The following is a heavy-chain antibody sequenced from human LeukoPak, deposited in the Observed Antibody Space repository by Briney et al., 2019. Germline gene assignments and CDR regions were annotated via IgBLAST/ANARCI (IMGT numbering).Heavy chain of an antibody. CDR1: GGSIRSYY. V-gene: IGHV4-59*08. J-gene: IGHJ4*02. Sequence: PSATLSLTCSVSGGSIRSYYWSWIRQSPGKGLEWIGYISYSGNTNYNPSLESRVTISVDTSKNQFFLILSSVIAPDTAVYYCARHGGGAYGLDYWGQGTLVTVSP. D-gene: IGHD5-12*01. CDR2: ISYSGNT. CDR3: ARHGGGAYGLDY.